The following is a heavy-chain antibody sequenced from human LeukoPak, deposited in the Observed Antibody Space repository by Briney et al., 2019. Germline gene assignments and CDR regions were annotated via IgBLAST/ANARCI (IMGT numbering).Heavy chain of an antibody. Sequence: SETLSLTCTVSGGSISSYYWSWIRQPPGKGLEWIGYIYYSGSTNYNPSLKSRVTISVDTSKNQFSLKLSSVTAADTAVYYCARAGAAAGIYWGQGTLVTVSS. CDR1: GGSISSYY. J-gene: IGHJ4*02. CDR3: ARAGAAAGIY. D-gene: IGHD6-13*01. V-gene: IGHV4-59*08. CDR2: IYYSGST.